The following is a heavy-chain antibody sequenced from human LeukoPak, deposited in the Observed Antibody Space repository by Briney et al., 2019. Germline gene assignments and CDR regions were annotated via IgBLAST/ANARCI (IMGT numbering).Heavy chain of an antibody. CDR3: ARDDWGYYFHY. CDR1: GFTFRSYS. Sequence: QPGRSLRLSCAASGFTFRSYSMHWVRQAPGKGLEWVAVISYDGNNKYFADSVKGRFTISRDTSKNTLYLQMNSLRAEDTAVYYCARDDWGYYFHYWGQGTLVTVSS. D-gene: IGHD3-9*01. J-gene: IGHJ4*02. V-gene: IGHV3-30-3*01. CDR2: ISYDGNNK.